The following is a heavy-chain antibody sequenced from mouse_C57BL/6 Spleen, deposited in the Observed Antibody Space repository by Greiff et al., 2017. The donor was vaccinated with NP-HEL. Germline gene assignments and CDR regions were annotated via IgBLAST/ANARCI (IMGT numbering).Heavy chain of an antibody. J-gene: IGHJ3*01. CDR3: ARAEDYGWFAY. CDR2: IDPSDSYT. CDR1: GYTFTSYW. V-gene: IGHV1-69*01. Sequence: QVQLQQPGAELVMPGASVKLSCKASGYTFTSYWMPWVKQRPGQGLEWIGEIDPSDSYTNYTQQFKGKSTLTVDKSSSTAYIQLSSLTSEDSAVYYCARAEDYGWFAYWGQGTLVTVSA. D-gene: IGHD2-4*01.